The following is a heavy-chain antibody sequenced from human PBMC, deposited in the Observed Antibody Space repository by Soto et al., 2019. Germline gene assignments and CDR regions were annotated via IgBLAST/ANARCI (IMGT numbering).Heavy chain of an antibody. CDR3: ARTYSSSYYYYGMDV. CDR2: MNPNSGNT. J-gene: IGHJ6*02. V-gene: IGHV1-8*01. CDR1: GYTFTSYD. Sequence: ASVKVSCKASGYTFTSYDINWVRQATGQGLEWMGWMNPNSGNTGYAQKFQGRVTMTRNTSISTAYMELSSLRSEDTVVYYCARTYSSSYYYYGMDVWGQGTTVTVSS. D-gene: IGHD6-6*01.